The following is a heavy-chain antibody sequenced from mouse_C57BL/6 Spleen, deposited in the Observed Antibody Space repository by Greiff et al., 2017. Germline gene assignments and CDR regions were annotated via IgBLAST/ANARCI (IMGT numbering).Heavy chain of an antibody. V-gene: IGHV1-74*01. Sequence: QVQLQQPGAELVKPGASVKVSCKASGYTFTSYWMHWVKQRPGQGLEWIGRIHPSDSDTNYNQKFKGKATLTVDKSSSTAYMQLSSLTSEDSAVYYCAMGTFYGSSYWYFDVWGTGTTVTVSS. CDR1: GYTFTSYW. J-gene: IGHJ1*03. CDR3: AMGTFYGSSYWYFDV. CDR2: IHPSDSDT. D-gene: IGHD1-1*01.